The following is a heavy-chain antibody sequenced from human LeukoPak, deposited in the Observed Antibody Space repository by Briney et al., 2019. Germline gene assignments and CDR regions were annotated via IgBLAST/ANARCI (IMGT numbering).Heavy chain of an antibody. Sequence: ASVKVSCKASGYTFTGYYMHWVRQAPGQGLEWMGWINPNSGGTNYAQKFQGRVTMTRDTSISTAYMELSRLRSDDTAVYYCARAFSGSAATPAPFDYWGQGTLVTVSS. V-gene: IGHV1-2*02. J-gene: IGHJ4*02. D-gene: IGHD2-15*01. CDR1: GYTFTGYY. CDR2: INPNSGGT. CDR3: ARAFSGSAATPAPFDY.